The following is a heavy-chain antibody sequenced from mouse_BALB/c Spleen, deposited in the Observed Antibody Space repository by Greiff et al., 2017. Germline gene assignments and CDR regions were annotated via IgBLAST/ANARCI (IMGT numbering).Heavy chain of an antibody. J-gene: IGHJ4*01. CDR2: IRNKANGYTT. V-gene: IGHV7-3*02. CDR1: GFTFTDYY. Sequence: EVQLVESGGGLVQPGGSLRLSCATSGFTFTDYYKSWVRQPPGKALEWLGFIRNKANGYTTEYSASVKGRFTISRDNSQSILYLQMNTLRAEDSATYYCARDIGSSPYYAMDYWGQGTSVTVSS. CDR3: ARDIGSSPYYAMDY. D-gene: IGHD1-1*01.